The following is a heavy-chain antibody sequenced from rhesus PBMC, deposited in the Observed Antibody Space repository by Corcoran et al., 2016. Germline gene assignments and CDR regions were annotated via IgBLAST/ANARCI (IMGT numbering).Heavy chain of an antibody. Sequence: EVQLVQSGAEVKKPGASVKISCKASGYTFTDYYLHWVRQAPGKGLEWMGRVDHEDGQASHAQNYQDRVTITAYTSTDTAYMELSSLRSEDTAVYYCATGVVGIQRVQFDYWGQGVLVTVSS. CDR1: GYTFTDYY. J-gene: IGHJ4*01. D-gene: IGHD5-42*01. CDR2: VDHEDGQA. CDR3: ATGVVGIQRVQFDY. V-gene: IGHV1-111*02.